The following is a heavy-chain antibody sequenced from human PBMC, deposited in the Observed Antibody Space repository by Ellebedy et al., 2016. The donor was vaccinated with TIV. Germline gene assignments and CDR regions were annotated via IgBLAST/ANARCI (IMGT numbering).Heavy chain of an antibody. D-gene: IGHD1-26*01. Sequence: MPGGSLRLSCTVSGGSISSYYWSWIRQPAGKGLEWIGRIYTSGSTNYNPSLESRVTLSVDTSKRQFSLKLTSVTAADTAVYYCARGPGAATEETFDIWGQGTLVTVSS. CDR1: GGSISSYY. J-gene: IGHJ3*02. CDR3: ARGPGAATEETFDI. V-gene: IGHV4-4*07. CDR2: IYTSGST.